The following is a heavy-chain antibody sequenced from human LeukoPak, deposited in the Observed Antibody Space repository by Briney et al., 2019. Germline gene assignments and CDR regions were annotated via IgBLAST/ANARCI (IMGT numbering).Heavy chain of an antibody. Sequence: GGSLRLSCAASGFTFSSYWMHWVRQAPGKGLVWVSRIKSDGSSTSYADSVKGRFTISRVNAKNTLYLQMNSLRAEDTAVYYCARVLSRHQLEWFDPWGQGTLVTVT. CDR3: ARVLSRHQLEWFDP. V-gene: IGHV3-74*01. J-gene: IGHJ5*02. D-gene: IGHD2-2*01. CDR1: GFTFSSYW. CDR2: IKSDGSST.